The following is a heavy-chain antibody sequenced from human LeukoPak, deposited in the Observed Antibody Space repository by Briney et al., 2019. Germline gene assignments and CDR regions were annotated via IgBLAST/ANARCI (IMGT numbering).Heavy chain of an antibody. CDR1: GFTSSSYA. D-gene: IGHD4-23*01. CDR3: ARTHYGGNSYYYYYGMDV. J-gene: IGHJ6*02. V-gene: IGHV3-30-3*01. Sequence: GRSLRLSCAASGFTSSSYAMHWVRQAPGEGLEWVAVISYDGSNKYYADSVKGRFTISRDNSKNTLYLQMNSLRAEDTAVYCCARTHYGGNSYYYYYGMDVWGQGTTVTVSS. CDR2: ISYDGSNK.